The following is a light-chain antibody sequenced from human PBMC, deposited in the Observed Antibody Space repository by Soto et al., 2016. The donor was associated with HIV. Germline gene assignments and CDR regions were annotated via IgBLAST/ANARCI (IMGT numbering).Light chain of an antibody. CDR2: QVS. V-gene: IGKV2-30*02. CDR3: MQGAYWPWT. J-gene: IGKJ1*01. CDR1: QSLVHSDGNTF. Sequence: DVVMTQSPLSLPVTLGQPASISCRSSQSLVHSDGNTFLIWFQQRPGQSPRRLIYQVSNRDSGVPDRFSGSGSGTDFTLKISRVEAEDVGVYYRMQGAYWPWTFGQGTKVEIK.